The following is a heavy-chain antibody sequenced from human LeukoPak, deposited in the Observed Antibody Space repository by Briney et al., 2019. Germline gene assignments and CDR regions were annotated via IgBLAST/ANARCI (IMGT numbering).Heavy chain of an antibody. V-gene: IGHV3-21*01. CDR3: ARAGQRELLNYYYGMDV. CDR2: ISSSSSYI. Sequence: GSLRLSCAASGFTFSSYSMNWVRQAPGKGLEWVSSISSSSSYIYYADSVKGRFTISRDNAKNSLYLQMNSLRAEDTAVYYCARAGQRELLNYYYGMDVWGQGTTVTVSS. CDR1: GFTFSSYS. J-gene: IGHJ6*02. D-gene: IGHD1-26*01.